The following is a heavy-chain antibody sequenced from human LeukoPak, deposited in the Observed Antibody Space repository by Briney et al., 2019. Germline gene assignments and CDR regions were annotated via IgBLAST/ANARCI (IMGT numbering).Heavy chain of an antibody. Sequence: GGSLRLSCAASGFTFSNAWMSWVRQAPGKGLEWVGRIKSKSDGGTTDYAAPVKGRFTISRDDSKNTLHLQMNRLKTEDTAVYYCTTVGAKGGVFDYWGQGTLVTVSS. D-gene: IGHD3-16*01. CDR3: TTVGAKGGVFDY. CDR2: IKSKSDGGTT. J-gene: IGHJ4*02. V-gene: IGHV3-15*01. CDR1: GFTFSNAW.